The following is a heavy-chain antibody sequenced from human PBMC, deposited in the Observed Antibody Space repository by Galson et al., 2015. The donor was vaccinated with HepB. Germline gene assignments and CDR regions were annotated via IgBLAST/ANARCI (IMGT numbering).Heavy chain of an antibody. D-gene: IGHD2-21*02. V-gene: IGHV1-18*01. CDR1: GYSFSGYG. Sequence: SVKVSCKASGYSFSGYGITWVRQAPGQGLEWMGWISAYNGNRNYAQKFQGRVTMTTDTSTSTAHMELTSLTSDDTAVYYCARVVTAYHYYFDPWGQGTLVTVSS. CDR2: ISAYNGNR. J-gene: IGHJ4*02. CDR3: ARVVTAYHYYFDP.